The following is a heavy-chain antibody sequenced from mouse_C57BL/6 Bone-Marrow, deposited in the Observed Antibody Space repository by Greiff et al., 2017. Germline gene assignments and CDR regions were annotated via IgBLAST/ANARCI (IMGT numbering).Heavy chain of an antibody. D-gene: IGHD1-1*01. CDR3: AKELRYPWYFDV. J-gene: IGHJ1*03. V-gene: IGHV1-61*01. CDR1: GYTFTSYW. CDR2: IYPSDSEN. Sequence: QVQLQQPGAELVRPGSSVKLSCKASGYTFTSYWLDWVKQRTGQGLEWIGNIYPSDSENHYNQKFKDKATLTVDKSSSTAYMQLSSLTSEDSAVYYCAKELRYPWYFDVWGTGTTVTVSS.